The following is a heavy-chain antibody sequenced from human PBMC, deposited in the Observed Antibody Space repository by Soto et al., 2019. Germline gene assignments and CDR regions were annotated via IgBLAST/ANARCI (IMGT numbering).Heavy chain of an antibody. CDR1: GFTFSSYS. V-gene: IGHV3-21*01. J-gene: IGHJ6*02. Sequence: GGSLRLSCAASGFTFSSYSMNWVRQAPGKGLEWVSSISSSSSYIYYADSVKGRFTISRDNAKNSLYLQMNSLRAEDTAVYYCARDRPVTLYGMDVWGQGTTVTVSS. CDR3: ARDRPVTLYGMDV. CDR2: ISSSSSYI. D-gene: IGHD4-4*01.